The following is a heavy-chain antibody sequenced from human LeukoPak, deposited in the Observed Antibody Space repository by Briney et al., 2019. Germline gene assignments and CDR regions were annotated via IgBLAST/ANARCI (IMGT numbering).Heavy chain of an antibody. D-gene: IGHD2-2*01. CDR3: AREYCSSTSCSNY. V-gene: IGHV1-69*13. J-gene: IGHJ4*02. CDR1: GGTFSSYA. CDR2: IIPIFGTA. Sequence: SVRVSCKASGGTFSSYAISWVRQAPGQGLEWMGGIIPIFGTANYAQKFQGRVTITADESTSTAYMELSSLRSEDTAVYYCAREYCSSTSCSNYWGQGTLVTVSS.